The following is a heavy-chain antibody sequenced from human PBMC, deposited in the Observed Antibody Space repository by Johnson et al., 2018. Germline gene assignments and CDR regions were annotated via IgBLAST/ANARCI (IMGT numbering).Heavy chain of an antibody. Sequence: VQLVESGGGVVQPGRSLRLSCAAYGFTFSSYGMHWVRQAPGKGLAWVAVIWYDGSNKYYAESVKGRFTISRDNAKNTLYLQMNSLRAEDTAVYYCARGGRGIYYYGMDVWGQGTTVTVSS. J-gene: IGHJ6*02. CDR2: IWYDGSNK. V-gene: IGHV3-33*01. CDR1: GFTFSSYG. CDR3: ARGGRGIYYYGMDV.